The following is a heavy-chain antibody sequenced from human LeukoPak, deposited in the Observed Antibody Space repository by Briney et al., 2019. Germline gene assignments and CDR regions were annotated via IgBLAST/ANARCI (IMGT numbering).Heavy chain of an antibody. V-gene: IGHV3-49*04. CDR2: IRGKVYGGAT. J-gene: IGHJ4*02. D-gene: IGHD3-10*01. CDR3: ARGIDYPASGSSFDY. CDR1: GFTFGTYA. Sequence: PGGSLRLSCTASGFTFGTYAINWVRQAPGKGLEWVGFIRGKVYGGATDYAASVKGRFTISRDDSRNIAHLQMSSLKADDTAVYYCARGIDYPASGSSFDYWGKGTLVTVSS.